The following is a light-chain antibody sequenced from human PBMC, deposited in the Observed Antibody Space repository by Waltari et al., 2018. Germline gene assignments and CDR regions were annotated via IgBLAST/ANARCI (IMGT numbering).Light chain of an antibody. CDR3: CSYAGRYTSV. J-gene: IGLJ2*01. CDR2: DVD. V-gene: IGLV2-11*01. CDR1: SSDICGYKY. Sequence: QSALTQPRSVSGSPGQSVTLSCTGTSSDICGYKYVPRYQQHPGKAPKLVIYDVDKRPSRVPDRFSCSKASNTASLTISGLQTDDDADYYCCSYAGRYTSVFGRGTRVTVL.